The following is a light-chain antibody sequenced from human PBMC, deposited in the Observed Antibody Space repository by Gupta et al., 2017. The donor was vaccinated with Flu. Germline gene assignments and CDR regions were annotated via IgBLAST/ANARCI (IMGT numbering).Light chain of an antibody. Sequence: QXXLTQPXSVSGSXGQSIAIXCXXDSSDVGGYNYVSWYQQHPDKAPKVMVFEVSNRPSGVSDRFSGSKSGNTASLTISRLQAEDEAEYYCSSYTNTGTYVFGTGTKVTVL. V-gene: IGLV2-14*01. CDR3: SSYTNTGTYV. CDR2: EVS. CDR1: SSDVGGYNY. J-gene: IGLJ1*01.